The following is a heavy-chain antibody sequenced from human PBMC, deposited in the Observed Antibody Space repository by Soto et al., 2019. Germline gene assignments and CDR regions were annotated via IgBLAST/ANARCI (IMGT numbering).Heavy chain of an antibody. V-gene: IGHV1-18*01. Sequence: GASVKVSCKASGYSFTNYGISWVRQAPGQGLEWMGWISAYNGNTSYAQKVQGRVTMTTDTSTSTAYMELRSLRSDDTAVYYCAIHVFLWLGDMGAWSGRYYYYGMDGWG. D-gene: IGHD3-10*01. CDR3: AIHVFLWLGDMGAWSGRYYYYGMDG. CDR1: GYSFTNYG. CDR2: ISAYNGNT. J-gene: IGHJ6*01.